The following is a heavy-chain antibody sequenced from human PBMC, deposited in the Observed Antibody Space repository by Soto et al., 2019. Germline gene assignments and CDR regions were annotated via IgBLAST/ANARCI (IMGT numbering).Heavy chain of an antibody. CDR1: GGSFTSNNW. Sequence: SVTLSLTCAVSGGSFTSNNWWTWVRQPPGQGLEWIGEIYRTGSSNYNPSLKSRVTISLDKSENQFSLKLTSMTAADTAVYYGASRDPGTSVDYWGQGTLVTVSS. J-gene: IGHJ4*02. CDR2: IYRTGSS. D-gene: IGHD1-7*01. CDR3: ASRDPGTSVDY. V-gene: IGHV4-4*02.